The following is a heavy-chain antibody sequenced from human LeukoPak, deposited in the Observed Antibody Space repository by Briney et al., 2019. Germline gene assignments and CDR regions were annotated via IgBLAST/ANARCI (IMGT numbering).Heavy chain of an antibody. D-gene: IGHD3-9*01. CDR1: GGSISSGSYY. V-gene: IGHV4-61*02. J-gene: IGHJ5*02. CDR2: IYTSGST. Sequence: SQTLFLTCTVSGGSISSGSYYWSWIRQPAGKGLEWIGRIYTSGSTNYNPSLKSRVTISVDTSKNQFSLKLSSVTAADTAVYYCARASRSYYDILTGGNWFDPWGQGTLVTVSS. CDR3: ARASRSYYDILTGGNWFDP.